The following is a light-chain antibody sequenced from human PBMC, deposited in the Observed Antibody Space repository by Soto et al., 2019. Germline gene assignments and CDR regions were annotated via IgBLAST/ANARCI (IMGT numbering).Light chain of an antibody. V-gene: IGKV3-11*01. CDR3: QQRSNWPKT. CDR2: DAS. Sequence: ELVLTQSPATLSLSPGDRATLSCRARQSVSSYLAWYQQKPGQAPRLLIYDASNRATGIPARFSGSGSGTDFTLTISSLEPEDFSVYYCQQRSNWPKTFGPGTKVDIK. J-gene: IGKJ3*01. CDR1: QSVSSY.